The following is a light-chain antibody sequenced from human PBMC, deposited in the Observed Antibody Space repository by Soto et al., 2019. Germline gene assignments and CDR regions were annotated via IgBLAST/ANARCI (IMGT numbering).Light chain of an antibody. CDR3: CSYAGSNTAV. V-gene: IGLV2-11*01. Sequence: QSALTQPRSVSGSPGQSVTISCTGTSSDVGSYNYVSWYQQHPGKAPKLMINDVSKRPSGVPDRFSGSKSGNTASLTISGLQAEDEADYYCCSYAGSNTAVFGGGTKVTVL. J-gene: IGLJ3*02. CDR2: DVS. CDR1: SSDVGSYNY.